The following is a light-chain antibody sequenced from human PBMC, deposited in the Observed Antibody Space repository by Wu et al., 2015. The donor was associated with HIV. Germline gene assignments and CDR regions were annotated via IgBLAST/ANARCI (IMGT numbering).Light chain of an antibody. Sequence: EIVMTQSPAALSVSPGERATLSCRATQSISNSYLARYQQKPGQGPRLLIYGASKRATGIPDRFSGRGSGTDFTLTISRLEPEDFAVYYCQQYGSSPWTFGQGTKVEIK. J-gene: IGKJ1*01. CDR3: QQYGSSPWT. V-gene: IGKV3-20*01. CDR1: QSISNSY. CDR2: GAS.